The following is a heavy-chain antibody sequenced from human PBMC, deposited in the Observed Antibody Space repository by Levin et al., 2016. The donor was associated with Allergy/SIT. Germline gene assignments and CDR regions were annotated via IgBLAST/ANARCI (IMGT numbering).Heavy chain of an antibody. CDR3: ARSSGTPITMLRGAPDY. V-gene: IGHV4-59*13. Sequence: SETLSLTCTVSGGSISSYYWSWIRQPPGKGLEWIGYFYYSGSTSYNPSLKSRVTISVDTSKNQFSLKLSSVTAADTAVYYCARSSGTPITMLRGAPDYWGQGTLVTVSS. J-gene: IGHJ4*02. CDR2: FYYSGST. CDR1: GGSISSYY. D-gene: IGHD3-10*01.